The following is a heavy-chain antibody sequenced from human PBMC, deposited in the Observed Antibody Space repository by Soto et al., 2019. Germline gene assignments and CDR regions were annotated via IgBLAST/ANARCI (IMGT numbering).Heavy chain of an antibody. J-gene: IGHJ4*02. CDR3: ARGGVSPRTFDY. Sequence: PGESLKTSCKGPGYNFAGYWIAWVRQMPGKGLELMGISHPSDSDTRYRPSLQGKVTISADKSISSAYLQGSGLRASDTAMHYCARGGVSPRTFDYWGEGTPVTVSS. D-gene: IGHD3-3*01. CDR2: SHPSDSDT. V-gene: IGHV5-51*01. CDR1: GYNFAGYW.